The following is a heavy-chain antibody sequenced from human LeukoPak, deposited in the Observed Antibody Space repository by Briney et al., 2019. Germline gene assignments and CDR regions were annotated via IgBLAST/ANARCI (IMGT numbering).Heavy chain of an antibody. J-gene: IGHJ3*02. CDR2: IIPIFGTA. CDR1: GGTFSSCA. D-gene: IGHD2-2*01. CDR3: ARYPHCSSTRCSERGAFDI. Sequence: SVKVSCKASGGTFSSCAISWVRQAPGQGLEWMGGIIPIFGTANYAQKFQGRVTITTDESTSTAYMELSSLRSEDTAVYYCARYPHCSSTRCSERGAFDIWGQGTMVTVSS. V-gene: IGHV1-69*05.